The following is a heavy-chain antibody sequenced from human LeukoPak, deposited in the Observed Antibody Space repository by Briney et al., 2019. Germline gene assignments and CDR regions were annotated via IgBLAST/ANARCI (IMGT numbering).Heavy chain of an antibody. CDR3: ARDAGGYCSSTSCPTGYFQH. J-gene: IGHJ1*01. Sequence: GDSVKVSCKASGYTFTIYYMHWVRPAPGERLEWKGIIKPSGGSTSNTQTMQGRVTMTRDRYTSTVYMELSSLRSEDTAVYYCARDAGGYCSSTSCPTGYFQHWGQGTLVTVSS. CDR1: GYTFTIYY. CDR2: IKPSGGST. D-gene: IGHD2-2*01. V-gene: IGHV1-46*03.